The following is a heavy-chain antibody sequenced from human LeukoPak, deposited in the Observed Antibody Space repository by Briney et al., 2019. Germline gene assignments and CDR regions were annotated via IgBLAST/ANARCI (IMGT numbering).Heavy chain of an antibody. J-gene: IGHJ5*02. CDR3: AKDWGLNWFDP. CDR2: IYPGDSDT. CDR1: GYSFTSYW. V-gene: IGHV5-51*01. D-gene: IGHD3-16*01. Sequence: GESLKISCKGSGYSFTSYWIGWVRQMPGKGLEWMGIIYPGDSDTRYSPSFQGQVTISADKSVSTTYLQWSSLKVSDTAMYYCAKDWGLNWFDPWGQGTLVTVSS.